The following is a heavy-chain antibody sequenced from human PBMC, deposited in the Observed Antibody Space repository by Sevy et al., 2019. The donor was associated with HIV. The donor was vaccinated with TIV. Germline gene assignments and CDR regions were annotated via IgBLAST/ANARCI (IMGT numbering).Heavy chain of an antibody. Sequence: GGSLRLSCAASGFTFSSYAMSWVRQAPGKGLEWVSAISGSGGGTYYADSVKGRFTISRDNSKNTLYLQMNSLIAEDTAVYYCAKDGHHLRFLEWSHYYYGMDVWGQGTTVTV. CDR3: AKDGHHLRFLEWSHYYYGMDV. V-gene: IGHV3-23*01. D-gene: IGHD3-3*01. CDR1: GFTFSSYA. J-gene: IGHJ6*02. CDR2: ISGSGGGT.